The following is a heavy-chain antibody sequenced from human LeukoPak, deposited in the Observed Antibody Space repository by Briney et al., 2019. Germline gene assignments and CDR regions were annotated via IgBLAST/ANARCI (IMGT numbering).Heavy chain of an antibody. V-gene: IGHV3-11*04. CDR1: GFTFSDYY. Sequence: PGGSLRLSCAASGFTFSDYYMSWIRQAPGKGLEWVSYISSSGSTRYYADSVKGRFTISRDNAKNSLYLQMNSLRAEDTAVYCCARGVGYFVWPHYYYYYMDVWGKGTTVTISS. D-gene: IGHD3-9*01. CDR3: ARGVGYFVWPHYYYYYMDV. J-gene: IGHJ6*03. CDR2: ISSSGSTR.